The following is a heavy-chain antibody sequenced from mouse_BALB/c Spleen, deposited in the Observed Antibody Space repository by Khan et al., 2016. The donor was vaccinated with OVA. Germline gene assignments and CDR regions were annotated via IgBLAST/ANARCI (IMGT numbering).Heavy chain of an antibody. Sequence: EVKLEESGPGLVKPSQSLSLTCTVTGYSITTNYAWSWIRQFPGNKLEWMGYISYSGYTNYNPSLKSRISVTRDTSENQFFLQLNSLTTEDTATYYCARQNYYGDALDYRGQGTSVTLSS. CDR3: ARQNYYGDALDY. J-gene: IGHJ4*01. CDR2: ISYSGYT. D-gene: IGHD1-2*01. CDR1: GYSITTNYA. V-gene: IGHV3-2*02.